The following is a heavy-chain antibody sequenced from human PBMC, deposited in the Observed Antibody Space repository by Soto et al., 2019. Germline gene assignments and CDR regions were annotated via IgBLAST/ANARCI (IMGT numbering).Heavy chain of an antibody. D-gene: IGHD2-2*01. J-gene: IGHJ5*02. V-gene: IGHV1-18*01. CDR3: ARVPDIVVVPAEWFDP. CDR1: GYTFTSYG. CDR2: ISAYNGNT. Sequence: GASVKVSCKASGYTFTSYGISWVRQAPGQGLEWMGWISAYNGNTNYAQKLQGRATMTTDTSTSTAYMELRSLRSDDTAVYYCARVPDIVVVPAEWFDPWGQGTLVTVSS.